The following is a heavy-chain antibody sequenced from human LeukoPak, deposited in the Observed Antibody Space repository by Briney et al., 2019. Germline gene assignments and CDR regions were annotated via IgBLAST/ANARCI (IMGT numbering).Heavy chain of an antibody. V-gene: IGHV7-4-1*02. CDR3: ARWGYSYGYDY. CDR1: GYTFSDYY. CDR2: INTNTGNP. D-gene: IGHD5-18*01. Sequence: ASVKVSCKASGYTFSDYYVNWVRQAPGQGLEWMGWINTNTGNPTYAQGFTGRFVFSLDTSVSTAYLQISSLKAEDTAVYYCARWGYSYGYDYWGQGTLVTVSS. J-gene: IGHJ4*02.